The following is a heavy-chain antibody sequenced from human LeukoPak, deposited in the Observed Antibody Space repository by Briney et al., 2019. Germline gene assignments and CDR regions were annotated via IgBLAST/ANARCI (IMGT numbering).Heavy chain of an antibody. Sequence: GASVKVSCKASGYTFTSYGISWVRQAPGQGLEWMGWISAYNGNTNYAQKLQGRVTMTTDTSTSTAYMKLRSLRSDDTAVYYCARDGYGSGSYSPGDYWGQGTLVTVSS. D-gene: IGHD3-10*01. CDR2: ISAYNGNT. CDR1: GYTFTSYG. J-gene: IGHJ4*02. CDR3: ARDGYGSGSYSPGDY. V-gene: IGHV1-18*01.